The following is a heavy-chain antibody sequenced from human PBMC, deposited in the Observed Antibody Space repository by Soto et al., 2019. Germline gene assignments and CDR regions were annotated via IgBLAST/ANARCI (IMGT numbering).Heavy chain of an antibody. V-gene: IGHV1-8*01. J-gene: IGHJ6*03. CDR2: MNPNSGNT. CDR3: ARCPPQNYDFWSGYHRYYYYYMDV. CDR1: GYTFTSYD. Sequence: ASVKVSCKASGYTFTSYDINWVRQATGQGLEWMGWMNPNSGNTGYAQKFQGRVTMTRNTSISTAYMELSSLRSEDTAVYYCARCPPQNYDFWSGYHRYYYYYMDVWGKGTTVTVSS. D-gene: IGHD3-3*01.